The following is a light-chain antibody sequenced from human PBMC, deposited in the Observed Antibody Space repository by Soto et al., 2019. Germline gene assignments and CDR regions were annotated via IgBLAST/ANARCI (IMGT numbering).Light chain of an antibody. CDR2: DAS. J-gene: IGKJ5*01. CDR1: QRVRSY. Sequence: EIVLAQSPATLSLSPGERVTLTCRASQRVRSYLAWYQQKPGQAPRLLIYDASNRATGIPARFSSSGSGTDFTLTISSLEPEDFAVYYCQQRANWPATFGQGTRLEIK. V-gene: IGKV3-11*01. CDR3: QQRANWPAT.